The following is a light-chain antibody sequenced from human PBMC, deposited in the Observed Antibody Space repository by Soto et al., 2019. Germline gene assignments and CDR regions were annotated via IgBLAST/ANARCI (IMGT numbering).Light chain of an antibody. CDR3: NSYTSTNTLV. CDR2: DVT. V-gene: IGLV2-14*03. CDR1: SSDVGGYNH. J-gene: IGLJ2*01. Sequence: QSALTQPASVSGSPGQSITISCTGTSSDVGGYNHVSWYQQHPGKAPKLMIYDVTDRPSGVSIRFSGSKSGNTASLAISGLQAEDEADYYCNSYTSTNTLVFGGGAKVTVL.